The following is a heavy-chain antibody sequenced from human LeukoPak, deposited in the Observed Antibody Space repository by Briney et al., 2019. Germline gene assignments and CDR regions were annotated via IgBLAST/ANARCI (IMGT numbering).Heavy chain of an antibody. J-gene: IGHJ3*02. Sequence: PGGSLRLSXAASGFAFSNYRMHWVRQAPEKGLGWVSRINSDESSTSYADSVKGGFTISRDNATNTLFLQMNSLRAEDTAVYYCASGGVAARPARAFDIWGQGTMVTVSS. CDR2: INSDESST. CDR1: GFAFSNYR. CDR3: ASGGVAARPARAFDI. D-gene: IGHD6-6*01. V-gene: IGHV3-74*01.